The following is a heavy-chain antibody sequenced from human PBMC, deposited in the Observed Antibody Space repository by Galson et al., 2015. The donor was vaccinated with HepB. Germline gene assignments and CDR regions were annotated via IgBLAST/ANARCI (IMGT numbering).Heavy chain of an antibody. CDR3: ARDIAAAGWAYYMDV. V-gene: IGHV1-18*04. CDR2: IGAYNGNT. J-gene: IGHJ6*03. Sequence: SVKVSCKASGYTFTSYGISWVRQAPGQGLEWMGWIGAYNGNTNYAQKLQGRVTMTTDTSTSTAYMELRSLRSDDTAVYYCARDIAAAGWAYYMDVWGKGTTVTVSS. CDR1: GYTFTSYG. D-gene: IGHD6-13*01.